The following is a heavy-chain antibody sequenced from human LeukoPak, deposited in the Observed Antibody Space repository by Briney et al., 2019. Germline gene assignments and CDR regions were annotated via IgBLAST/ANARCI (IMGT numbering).Heavy chain of an antibody. CDR2: IKEDGSGK. J-gene: IGHJ5*02. Sequence: GGSLRLSCAASGFSFSSYWVRWVRQAPGKGLEWVANIKEDGSGKTYVDSVRGRFTASIDNAKTSVYLQMSSLRAEDTALYYCVSTRGPWGRGTLVTVSS. CDR1: GFSFSSYW. CDR3: VSTRGP. D-gene: IGHD1-1*01. V-gene: IGHV3-7*01.